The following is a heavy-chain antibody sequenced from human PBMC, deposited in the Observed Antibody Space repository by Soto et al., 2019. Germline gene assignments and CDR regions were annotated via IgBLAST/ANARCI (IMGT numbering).Heavy chain of an antibody. J-gene: IGHJ6*02. CDR1: GGTISRYY. D-gene: IGHD2-21*02. Sequence: QVQLQESGPGLVKPSETLSLTCTVSGGTISRYYWSWIRQPPGKGLEWIGYMYNTGSTVYNPSFKXXVTISVDTSKNQFSLKLNSVTAADTAVYYCARDLWGYCGTDCYPLDVWGQGTTVTVSS. CDR3: ARDLWGYCGTDCYPLDV. CDR2: MYNTGST. V-gene: IGHV4-59*01.